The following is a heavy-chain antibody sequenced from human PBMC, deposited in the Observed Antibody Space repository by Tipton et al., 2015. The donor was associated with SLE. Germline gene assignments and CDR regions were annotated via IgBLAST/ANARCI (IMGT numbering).Heavy chain of an antibody. V-gene: IGHV3-33*01. CDR1: GFTFSSYG. Sequence: SLRLSCAASGFTFSSYGMHWVRQAPGKGLEWVAVIWYDGSNKYYADSVKGRFTISRDNSKNTLYLQMNSLRAEDTAVYYCARHYGSRYFDYWGQGTLVTVSS. CDR3: ARHYGSRYFDY. J-gene: IGHJ4*02. D-gene: IGHD1-26*01. CDR2: IWYDGSNK.